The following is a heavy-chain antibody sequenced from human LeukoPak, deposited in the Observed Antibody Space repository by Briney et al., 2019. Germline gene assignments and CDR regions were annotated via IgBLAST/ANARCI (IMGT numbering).Heavy chain of an antibody. CDR2: IYPTGRT. D-gene: IGHD2-2*01. J-gene: IGHJ4*02. V-gene: IGHV4-38-2*02. Sequence: SETLSLTCTVSGFSINNGYYWAWIRQPPGKGLEWIGSIYPTGRTYYNPSLQNRVTISVDTSKSLFSLRLSSVTAADTAVYYCARGPSFSGGGCYYDYWGQGTLVTVSS. CDR3: ARGPSFSGGGCYYDY. CDR1: GFSINNGYY.